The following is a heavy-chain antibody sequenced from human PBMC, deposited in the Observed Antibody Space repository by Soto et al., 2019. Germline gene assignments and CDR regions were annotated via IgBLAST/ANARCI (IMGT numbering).Heavy chain of an antibody. Sequence: EVQLVESGGGLVQPGGSLRLSCAASGFTLSSYWMTWVRQAPGKGLEWVANINPDESEKYFVDSVRGRFTVSRDNAKNSLFLQMNSLRAEDSAVYYCARSSQYTWGQWGQGTLVIVSS. J-gene: IGHJ4*02. D-gene: IGHD6-6*01. V-gene: IGHV3-7*01. CDR2: INPDESEK. CDR3: ARSSQYTWGQ. CDR1: GFTLSSYW.